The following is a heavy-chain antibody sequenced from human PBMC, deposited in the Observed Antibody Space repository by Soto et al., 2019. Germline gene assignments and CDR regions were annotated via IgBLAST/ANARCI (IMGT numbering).Heavy chain of an antibody. Sequence: SETLSLTCAVYGGSFSGYYWSWIRQPPGKGLEWIGEINHSGSNNYNPSLKSRVTISVDTSKNQFSLKLSSVTAADTAVYYCARGGHYDFWTGEWYYFDYGGQGTLVNVSS. CDR3: ARGGHYDFWTGEWYYFDY. CDR1: GGSFSGYY. CDR2: INHSGSN. J-gene: IGHJ4*01. D-gene: IGHD3-3*01. V-gene: IGHV4-34*01.